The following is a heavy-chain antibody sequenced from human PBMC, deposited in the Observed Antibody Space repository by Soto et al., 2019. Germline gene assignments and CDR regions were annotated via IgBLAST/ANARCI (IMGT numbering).Heavy chain of an antibody. J-gene: IGHJ4*02. CDR2: INHSGRT. CDR3: ARWVEVSLDYFDS. V-gene: IGHV4-34*01. Sequence: SETLSLTCAVYGGSFSGYYWNWIRQPPGKGLEWIGEINHSGRTHYNPSLKSRVAVSVDTSKNQFSLYLNSVTAADTAVYYCARWVEVSLDYFDSWGQGIPVTVPS. D-gene: IGHD6-6*01. CDR1: GGSFSGYY.